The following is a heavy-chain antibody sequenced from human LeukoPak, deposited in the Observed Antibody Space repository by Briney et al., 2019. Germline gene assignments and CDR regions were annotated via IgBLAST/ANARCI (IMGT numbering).Heavy chain of an antibody. D-gene: IGHD5-12*01. CDR1: GYTFTGYY. J-gene: IGHJ4*02. Sequence: ASVNVSCKASGYTFTGYYMHWVRQAPGQGLEWMGWINPNSGGTNYAQKFQGRVTMTRDTSISTAYMELSRLRSDDTAVYYCARDDLEMATIGGGYWGQGTLVTVSS. CDR2: INPNSGGT. CDR3: ARDDLEMATIGGGY. V-gene: IGHV1-2*02.